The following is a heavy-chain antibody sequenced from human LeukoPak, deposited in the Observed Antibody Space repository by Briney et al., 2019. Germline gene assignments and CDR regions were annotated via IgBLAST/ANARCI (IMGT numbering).Heavy chain of an antibody. Sequence: ASVKVSCTASGYTFTSYGISWVRQAPGQGLEWMGGVSAYNGNTNYAQKLQGKVTMTTDTSTSTAYIEPRSLRSDDTAVYYCARAHYDFWSGYPDRTLNYYYYYYMDVWGKGTTVTVSS. CDR2: VSAYNGNT. D-gene: IGHD3-3*01. J-gene: IGHJ6*03. CDR3: ARAHYDFWSGYPDRTLNYYYYYYMDV. V-gene: IGHV1-18*01. CDR1: GYTFTSYG.